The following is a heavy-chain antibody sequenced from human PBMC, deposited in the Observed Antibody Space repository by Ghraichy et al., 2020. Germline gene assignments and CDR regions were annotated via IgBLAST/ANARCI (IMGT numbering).Heavy chain of an antibody. D-gene: IGHD3-10*01. CDR1: GFTFSNAW. V-gene: IGHV3-15*01. CDR3: TTDRERLLWFGEPTSGY. Sequence: GGSLRLSCAASGFTFSNAWMSWVRQAPGKGLEWVGRIKSKTDGGTTDYAAPVKGRFTISRDDSKNTLYLQMNSLKTEDTAVYYCTTDRERLLWFGEPTSGYWGQGTLVTVSS. CDR2: IKSKTDGGTT. J-gene: IGHJ4*02.